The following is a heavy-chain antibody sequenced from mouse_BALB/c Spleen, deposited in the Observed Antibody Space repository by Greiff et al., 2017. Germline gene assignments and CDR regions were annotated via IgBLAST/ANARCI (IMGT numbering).Heavy chain of an antibody. CDR2: ISDGGSYT. V-gene: IGHV5-4*02. Sequence: EVKLVESGGGLVKPGGSLKLSCAASGFTFSDYYMYWVRQTPEKRLEWVATISDGGSYTYYPDSVKGRFTISIDNAKNNLYLQMSSLKSEDTAMYYCARGDDYWYFDVWGAGTTVTVSS. J-gene: IGHJ1*01. D-gene: IGHD2-3*01. CDR3: ARGDDYWYFDV. CDR1: GFTFSDYY.